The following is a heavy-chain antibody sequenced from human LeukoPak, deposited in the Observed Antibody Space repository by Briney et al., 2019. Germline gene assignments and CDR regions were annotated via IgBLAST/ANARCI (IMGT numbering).Heavy chain of an antibody. CDR1: GYSFTSYW. CDR3: ARHQLQEYYFDY. Sequence: GESLKISCKGSGYSFTSYWIGWGRQMPGKGLGWMGISYPGDSDTRDSPSLQGQGTISPDQSHTTAYLQWRSLQASDPAMHYCARHQLQEYYFDYWGQGTLVTVSS. CDR2: SYPGDSDT. D-gene: IGHD4-23*01. V-gene: IGHV5-51*01. J-gene: IGHJ4*02.